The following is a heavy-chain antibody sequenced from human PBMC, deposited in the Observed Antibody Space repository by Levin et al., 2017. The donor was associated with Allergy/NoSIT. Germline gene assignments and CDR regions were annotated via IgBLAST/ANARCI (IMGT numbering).Heavy chain of an antibody. CDR2: IYYSGST. CDR1: GGSISSSSYY. CDR3: ARQVGRGYSGYEDDFDY. J-gene: IGHJ4*02. D-gene: IGHD5-12*01. V-gene: IGHV4-39*01. Sequence: SETLSLTCTVSGGSISSSSYYWGWIRQPPGKGLEWIGSIYYSGSTYYNPSLKSRVTISVDTSKNQFSLKLSSVTAADTAVYYCARQVGRGYSGYEDDFDYWGQGTLVTVSS.